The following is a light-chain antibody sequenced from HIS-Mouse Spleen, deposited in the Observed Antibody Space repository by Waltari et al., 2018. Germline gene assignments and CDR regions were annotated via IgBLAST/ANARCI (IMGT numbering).Light chain of an antibody. V-gene: IGKV4-1*01. CDR2: WAS. Sequence: DIVMTQSPDSLAVSLGERATINCKSSQSVLYSSKNKNYLAWDQQKPGQPPKLLIYWASTRESGVPDRFSGSGSGTAFTLTISSLQAEDVAVYYCQQYYSTLWTFGQGTKVEIK. CDR1: QSVLYSSKNKNY. J-gene: IGKJ1*01. CDR3: QQYYSTLWT.